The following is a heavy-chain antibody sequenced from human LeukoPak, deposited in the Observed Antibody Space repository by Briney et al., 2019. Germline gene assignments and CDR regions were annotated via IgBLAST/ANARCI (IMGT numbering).Heavy chain of an antibody. CDR3: ARVGLWETVQHDAFDI. V-gene: IGHV1-46*01. Sequence: ASAKVSCKASGYSFTSHYMHWVRQAPGQGLEWMGLINPSGSSTLYAQKFQGRVTMTRDMSTSTVYMELSSLRSEDTAVYYCARVGLWETVQHDAFDIWGQGTMVTVSS. CDR2: INPSGSST. CDR1: GYSFTSHY. J-gene: IGHJ3*02. D-gene: IGHD3-16*01.